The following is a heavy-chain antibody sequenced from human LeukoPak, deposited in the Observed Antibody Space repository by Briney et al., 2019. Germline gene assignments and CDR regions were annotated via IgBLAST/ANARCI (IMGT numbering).Heavy chain of an antibody. CDR3: AGVLDSSSWKEENWFDP. CDR1: GGSISSSSYY. J-gene: IGHJ5*02. Sequence: SETLSLTCTVSGGSISSSSYYWGWIRQPPGKGLEWIESIYYSGSAYYNPSLKSRVTISVDTSKNQFSLELSSVTAADTAVYYCAGVLDSSSWKEENWFDPWGQGTLVTVSS. V-gene: IGHV4-39*07. CDR2: IYYSGSA. D-gene: IGHD6-13*01.